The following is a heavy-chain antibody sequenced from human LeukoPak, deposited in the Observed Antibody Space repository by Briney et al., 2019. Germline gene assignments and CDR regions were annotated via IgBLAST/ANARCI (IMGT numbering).Heavy chain of an antibody. V-gene: IGHV4-31*03. Sequence: SETLSLTCTVSGGSISSGGYYWSWIRQHPGKGLEWIGYIYYSGSTYYNPSLKSRVTISVDTSKNQFSLKLSSVTAADTAVYYCARPGIAAAGPFDYWGQGTLVTVSS. CDR1: GGSISSGGYY. CDR3: ARPGIAAAGPFDY. CDR2: IYYSGST. D-gene: IGHD6-13*01. J-gene: IGHJ4*02.